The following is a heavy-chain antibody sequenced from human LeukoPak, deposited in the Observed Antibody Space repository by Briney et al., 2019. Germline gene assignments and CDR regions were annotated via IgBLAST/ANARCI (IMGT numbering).Heavy chain of an antibody. CDR1: GGSISSYY. CDR3: ARRCRDSSSCPYRDAFDI. Sequence: SETLSLTCTVSGGSISSYYWSWIRQPPGKGLEWIGYIYYSGSTNYNPSLKSRVTISVDTSKNQFSLKLSSVTAADTAVYYCARRCRDSSSCPYRDAFDIWGQGQWSPSLQ. V-gene: IGHV4-59*08. CDR2: IYYSGST. D-gene: IGHD6-13*01. J-gene: IGHJ3*02.